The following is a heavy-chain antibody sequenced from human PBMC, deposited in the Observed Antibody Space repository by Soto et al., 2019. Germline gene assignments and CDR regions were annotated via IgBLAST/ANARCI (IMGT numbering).Heavy chain of an antibody. V-gene: IGHV4-4*02. CDR1: GGSINSSNW. Sequence: QVQLQESGPGLVKPSGTLSLTCAVSGGSINSSNWWTWVRQTPGQGLEWIGEIYPSGTTNYNPSLQTRVTSPLDKSTNQFSLRLTSVTAADTAVYYCARKGWRFGVVPRGGLAPWGQGSLVTVSS. D-gene: IGHD3-3*01. J-gene: IGHJ5*02. CDR2: IYPSGTT. CDR3: ARKGWRFGVVPRGGLAP.